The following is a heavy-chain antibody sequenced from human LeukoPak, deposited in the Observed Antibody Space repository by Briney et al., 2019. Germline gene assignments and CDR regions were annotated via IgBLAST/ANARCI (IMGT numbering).Heavy chain of an antibody. J-gene: IGHJ4*02. CDR2: IYYSGST. CDR3: ARAYYGSGSYPFDY. V-gene: IGHV4-30-4*08. CDR1: GGSISSGDYY. D-gene: IGHD3-10*01. Sequence: SETLSLTCTVSGGSISSGDYYWSWIRQPPGKGLEWIGYIYYSGSTYYNPSLKSRVTISVDTSKNQFSLKLSSVTAADTAVYYCARAYYGSGSYPFDYWGQGTLVTVSS.